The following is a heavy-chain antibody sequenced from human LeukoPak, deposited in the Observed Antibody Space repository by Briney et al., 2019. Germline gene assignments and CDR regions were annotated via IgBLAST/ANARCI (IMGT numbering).Heavy chain of an antibody. CDR3: ARADYYYYYMDV. CDR1: GGSISSSSYY. V-gene: IGHV4-39*07. CDR2: IYYSGST. J-gene: IGHJ6*03. Sequence: SETLSLTCTVSGGSISSSSYYWGWIRQPPGKGLEWIGSIYYSGSTYYNPSLKSRVTISVDTSKNQFSLKLSSVTAADTAVYYCARADYYYYYMDVWGKGTTVTVSS.